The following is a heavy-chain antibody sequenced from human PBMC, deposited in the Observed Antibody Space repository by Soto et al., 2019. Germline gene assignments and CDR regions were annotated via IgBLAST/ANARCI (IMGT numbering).Heavy chain of an antibody. D-gene: IGHD5-12*01. CDR3: ARKRVATFFYAMDV. CDR2: VIHSGTT. J-gene: IGHJ6*02. V-gene: IGHV4-34*12. Sequence: WTWIRQSPGKGLEWIGEVIHSGTTNYKPSLKSRVTISLDASKKQISLKLSSVTAADTAVYYCARKRVATFFYAMDVWGQGTTVTVSS.